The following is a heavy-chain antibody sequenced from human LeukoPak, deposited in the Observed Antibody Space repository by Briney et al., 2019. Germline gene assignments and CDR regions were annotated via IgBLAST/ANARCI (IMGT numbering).Heavy chain of an antibody. CDR2: IYYTGST. V-gene: IGHV4-39*02. D-gene: IGHD2/OR15-2a*01. CDR3: ARDSNYYGMDV. CDR1: GGSISSISYY. J-gene: IGHJ6*02. Sequence: NPSETLPLTCTISGGSISSISYYWGWIRQPPGKGLEWIGSIYYTGSTYYNPSLKSRVTVSVDTSKNQFSLNLRSVTAADTAVYYCARDSNYYGMDVWGQGTTVTVSS.